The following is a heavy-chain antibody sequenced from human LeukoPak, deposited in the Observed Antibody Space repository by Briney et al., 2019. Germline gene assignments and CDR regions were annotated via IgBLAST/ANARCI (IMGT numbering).Heavy chain of an antibody. CDR1: GFTFSSYA. V-gene: IGHV3-23*01. CDR3: AKGGPTGSNYFDF. J-gene: IGHJ4*02. Sequence: GGSLRLSCAASGFTFSSYAMTWVRQAPGKGLEWVSLISGSGESTYYADSVKGRFTVSRDNSKTTLYLQMNSPRADDTAVYYCAKGGPTGSNYFDFWGQGTLVTVSS. CDR2: ISGSGEST. D-gene: IGHD1-26*01.